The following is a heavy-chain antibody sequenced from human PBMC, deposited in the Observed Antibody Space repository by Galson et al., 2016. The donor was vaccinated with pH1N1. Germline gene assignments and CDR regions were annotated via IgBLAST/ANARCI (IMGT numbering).Heavy chain of an antibody. CDR1: GFSLSSNS. CDR3: VRGTTAWSGFDY. Sequence: SLRLSCAASGFSLSSNSMHWVRQSPGKGLVWVSRLRFDGTTTTYADSVKGRFTVSRDSATNTLYLQMDSLRADDTAVYYCVRGTTAWSGFDYWGPGTLVTVSS. V-gene: IGHV3-74*01. J-gene: IGHJ4*02. D-gene: IGHD1-1*01. CDR2: LRFDGTTT.